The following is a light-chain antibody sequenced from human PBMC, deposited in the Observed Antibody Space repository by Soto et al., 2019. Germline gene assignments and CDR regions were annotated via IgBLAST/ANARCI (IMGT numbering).Light chain of an antibody. CDR2: EVN. CDR1: SGDLGLYNY. V-gene: IGLV2-8*01. J-gene: IGLJ2*01. CDR3: SSYAGSNTLI. Sequence: QSVLTQPPSASGSPGQSITICCAGTSGDLGLYNYVSWFQQHPGKAPKLIIFEVNKRPSGVPDRFSGSKSGNTASLTVSGLQADDEAQYYCSSYAGSNTLIFGGGTKVTVL.